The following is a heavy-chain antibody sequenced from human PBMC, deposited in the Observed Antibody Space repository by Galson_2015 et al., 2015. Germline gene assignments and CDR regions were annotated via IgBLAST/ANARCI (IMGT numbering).Heavy chain of an antibody. CDR2: IYPGDSDT. V-gene: IGHV5-51*03. Sequence: QSGAEAKKPGESLKISCRGSGYSFPPYWVGWVRQVPGKGLEWIGIIYPGDSDTTSSQTYQGQVSISADKSITTAYLQWSSLKASDPDIYYCARRLGDCSTTSCYWFAFDIWGQGTMVTVSS. J-gene: IGHJ3*02. CDR3: ARRLGDCSTTSCYWFAFDI. CDR1: GYSFPPYW. D-gene: IGHD2-2*01.